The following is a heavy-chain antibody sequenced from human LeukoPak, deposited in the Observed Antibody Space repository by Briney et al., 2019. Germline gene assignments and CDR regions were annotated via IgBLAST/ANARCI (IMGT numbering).Heavy chain of an antibody. Sequence: SETLSLTCTVSGGSISSYYWSWIRQPPGKGLEWIGYIYYSGSTNYNPSLKSRVTISVDTSKNQFSLKLSSVTAADTAVYYCARDASSVAAIRAFDYWGPGTLVTVSS. D-gene: IGHD2-21*02. CDR2: IYYSGST. CDR1: GGSISSYY. V-gene: IGHV4-59*01. J-gene: IGHJ4*02. CDR3: ARDASSVAAIRAFDY.